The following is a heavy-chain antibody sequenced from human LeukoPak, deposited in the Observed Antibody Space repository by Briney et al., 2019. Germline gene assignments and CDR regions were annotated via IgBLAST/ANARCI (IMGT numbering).Heavy chain of an antibody. V-gene: IGHV4-59*08. CDR1: GVSISSYY. J-gene: IGHJ4*02. Sequence: SETLSLTCTVSGVSISSYYWSWIRQPPGKGLEWIGYIYYSGSTNYNPSLKSRVTISVDTSKNQFSLKLSSVTAADTAVYYCARLSDCSGGTCNFDYWGQGTLVTVSS. CDR2: IYYSGST. D-gene: IGHD2-15*01. CDR3: ARLSDCSGGTCNFDY.